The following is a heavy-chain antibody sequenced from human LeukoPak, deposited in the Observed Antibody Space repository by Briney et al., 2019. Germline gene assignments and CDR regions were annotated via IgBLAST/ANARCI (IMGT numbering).Heavy chain of an antibody. CDR3: ARRLNGMATIDRYFDS. Sequence: SETLSLTCTVSGGSISSSSYYWGWIRQPPGKGLEWVGSIYYSGSTFYNPSLKSRVTISVETSKNQFSLKLSSVTAADTAIYYCARRLNGMATIDRYFDSWGQGTLVTVSS. J-gene: IGHJ4*02. CDR1: GGSISSSSYY. V-gene: IGHV4-39*01. CDR2: IYYSGST. D-gene: IGHD5-24*01.